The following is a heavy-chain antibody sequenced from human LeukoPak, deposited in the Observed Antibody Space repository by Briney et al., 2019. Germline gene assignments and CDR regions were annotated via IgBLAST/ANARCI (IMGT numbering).Heavy chain of an antibody. CDR2: IKEDGGMQ. J-gene: IGHJ4*02. Sequence: GGSLRLSCVASGFTFDRYWMSWVRQAPGKGLEWLAHIKEDGGMQHYLDSVEGRFTISRDNAKNSVFLQLNSLGVDDTAVYYCARVTKRIAVAGTLDYWGQGTLVTVSS. V-gene: IGHV3-7*01. CDR1: GFTFDRYW. CDR3: ARVTKRIAVAGTLDY. D-gene: IGHD6-19*01.